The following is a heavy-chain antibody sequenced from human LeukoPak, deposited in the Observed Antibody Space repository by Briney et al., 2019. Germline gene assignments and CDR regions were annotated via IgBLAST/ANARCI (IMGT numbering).Heavy chain of an antibody. CDR2: ISTYNGDT. D-gene: IGHD6-19*01. Sequence: ASVKVSCKASGYTFKAYGVSWVRQAPGQGLEWMGWISTYNGDTKYPQNFQGRVTVTTDTSTSTAYMELRSLRSDDTAVYYCARDPSNTSGRYIYFDYWGQGSLVTVSS. CDR3: ARDPSNTSGRYIYFDY. CDR1: GYTFKAYG. J-gene: IGHJ4*02. V-gene: IGHV1-18*01.